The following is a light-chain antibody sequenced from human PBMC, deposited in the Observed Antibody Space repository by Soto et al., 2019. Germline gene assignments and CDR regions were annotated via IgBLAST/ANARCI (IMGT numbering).Light chain of an antibody. Sequence: ETVMTRSPATLSVSPGERATLSCWASQSVSSKLAWYQQKPGQAPRLLIYGASTRATGIPARFSGSGSGTEFTLTISSLQSEDFAVYYCQQYNNWPPITFGQGTRLEIK. V-gene: IGKV3D-15*01. J-gene: IGKJ5*01. CDR3: QQYNNWPPIT. CDR2: GAS. CDR1: QSVSSK.